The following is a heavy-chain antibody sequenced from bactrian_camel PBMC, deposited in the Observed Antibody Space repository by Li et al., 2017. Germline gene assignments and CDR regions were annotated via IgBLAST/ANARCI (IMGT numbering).Heavy chain of an antibody. V-gene: IGHV3S6*01. D-gene: IGHD7*01. J-gene: IGHJ4*01. Sequence: HVQLVESGGGSVQAGGSLRLSCAASGFTINNFWIYWVRQAPGKGLEWVSGIRSDGSVTRYADSVKGRFTASRDNSKNMVYLQMNSLRSEDTALYYCTNLPDWGQGTQVTVS. CDR3: TNLPD. CDR2: IRSDGSVT. CDR1: GFTINNFW.